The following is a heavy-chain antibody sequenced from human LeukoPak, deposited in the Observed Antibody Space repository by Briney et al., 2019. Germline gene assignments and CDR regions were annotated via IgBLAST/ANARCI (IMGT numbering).Heavy chain of an antibody. D-gene: IGHD4-17*01. CDR1: GYSIRSGYY. J-gene: IGHJ4*02. V-gene: IGHV4-38-2*01. CDR3: ASGMTTATDY. CDR2: IDHSGNT. Sequence: SETLSLTCAVSGYSIRSGYYGGWIRQPPGKGLEGIGSIDHSGNTNYNPSLKSRVTISADTSTNQFSLKLSSVTAADTAVYYCASGMTTATDYWGQGTLVTVSS.